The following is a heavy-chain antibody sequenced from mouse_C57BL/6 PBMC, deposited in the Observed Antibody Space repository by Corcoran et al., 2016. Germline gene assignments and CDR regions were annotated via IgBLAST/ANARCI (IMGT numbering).Heavy chain of an antibody. CDR2: INPNNGGT. CDR1: GYTFTDYY. J-gene: IGHJ3*01. CDR3: ARVLYYGSSG. D-gene: IGHD1-1*01. Sequence: EVQLQQSGPELVKPGASVKISCKASGYTFTDYYMNWVKQSHGKSLEWIGDINPNNGGTSYNQKFKGKATLTVDKSSSTAYMELRSLTSEDSAVYYCARVLYYGSSGWGQGTLVTVSA. V-gene: IGHV1-26*01.